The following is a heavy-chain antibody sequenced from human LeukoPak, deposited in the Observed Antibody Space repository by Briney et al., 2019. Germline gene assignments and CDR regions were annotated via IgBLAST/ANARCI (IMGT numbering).Heavy chain of an antibody. D-gene: IGHD3-9*01. CDR3: ARTYYDTLRGSRGDY. J-gene: IGHJ4*02. CDR1: GYTFSAYN. V-gene: IGHV1-2*06. CDR2: IHPNSGDT. Sequence: GASVKVSCKASGYTFSAYNIHWVRQAPGQGLEWMGRIHPNSGDTNYAQNFEGRVTMTRDTSISTAYMELTRLRSDDTAMYYCARTYYDTLRGSRGDYWGQGTLVTVSS.